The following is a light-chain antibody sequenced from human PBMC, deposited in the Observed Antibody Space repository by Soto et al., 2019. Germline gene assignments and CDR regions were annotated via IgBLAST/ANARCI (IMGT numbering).Light chain of an antibody. V-gene: IGLV3-1*01. CDR3: QAWDSSYV. J-gene: IGLJ1*01. Sequence: SSELTQPPSVSVSPGQTASITCSGDKLGHKYACWYQQKPGQSPVLVICQDTKRPSGIPERFSGSNSGNTATLTISGTQAMDEADYYCQAWDSSYVFGTGTKVTVL. CDR1: KLGHKY. CDR2: QDT.